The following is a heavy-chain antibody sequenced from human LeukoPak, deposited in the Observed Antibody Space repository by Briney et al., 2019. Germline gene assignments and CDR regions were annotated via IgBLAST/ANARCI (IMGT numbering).Heavy chain of an antibody. V-gene: IGHV3-21*01. CDR1: GFTFSSYS. CDR2: ISSSSSYI. CDR3: ARDFGDYSNFNWFDP. Sequence: GGSLRLSCAASGFTFSSYSMNLVRQAPGKGLEWVSSISSSSSYIYYADSVKGRFTISRDNAKNSLYLQMNSLRAEDTAVYYCARDFGDYSNFNWFDPWGQGTLVTVSS. D-gene: IGHD4-11*01. J-gene: IGHJ5*02.